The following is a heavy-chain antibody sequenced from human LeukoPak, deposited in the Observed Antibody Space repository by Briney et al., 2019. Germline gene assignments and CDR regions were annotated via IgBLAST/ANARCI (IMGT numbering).Heavy chain of an antibody. V-gene: IGHV1-3*03. D-gene: IGHD3-22*01. Sequence: ASVKVSCKASGYTFTSYAMHWVRQAPGQRLEWMGWINAGNGNTKYSQEFQGRVTITRDTSASTAYMELSSLRSEDMAVYYCARDYYDSSGYYSYYFDYWGQGTLVTVSS. CDR2: INAGNGNT. CDR1: GYTFTSYA. J-gene: IGHJ4*02. CDR3: ARDYYDSSGYYSYYFDY.